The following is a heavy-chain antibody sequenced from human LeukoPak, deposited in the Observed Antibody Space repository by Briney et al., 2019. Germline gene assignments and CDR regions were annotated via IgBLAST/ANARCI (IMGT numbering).Heavy chain of an antibody. V-gene: IGHV3-33*06. CDR3: AKNGSGGGWKWFDP. J-gene: IGHJ5*02. Sequence: GGSLRLSCAASGFTFSSYGFHWVRQAPGKGLEWVAVIWYDGSNKYYADSVKGRFTISRDSSKNTLYLQMNSLRAEDTAVYYCAKNGSGGGWKWFDPWGQGTLVTVSS. CDR2: IWYDGSNK. CDR1: GFTFSSYG. D-gene: IGHD2-15*01.